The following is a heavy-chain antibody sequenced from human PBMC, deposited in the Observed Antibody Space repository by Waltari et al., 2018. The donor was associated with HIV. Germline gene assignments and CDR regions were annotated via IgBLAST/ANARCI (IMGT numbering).Heavy chain of an antibody. J-gene: IGHJ2*01. V-gene: IGHV3-23*01. CDR1: GFNFRTSA. CDR2: TSGSGGDA. Sequence: LESGGGLTQSGGSLRLYCVTSGFNFRTSALSCVRQAPGKGLEWVSGTSGSGGDAYYSDSVKGRFTISRDNAKNTVYLQMSNLRDEDTALYFCARSGVGQWLVRGWAMDLWGRGTPVTVSS. D-gene: IGHD6-19*01. CDR3: ARSGVGQWLVRGWAMDL.